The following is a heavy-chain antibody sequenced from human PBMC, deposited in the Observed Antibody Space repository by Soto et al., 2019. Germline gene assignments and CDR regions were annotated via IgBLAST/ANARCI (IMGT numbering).Heavy chain of an antibody. CDR3: ARPSITGSSYYYHGMDV. CDR2: IDPSDSYT. J-gene: IGHJ6*02. CDR1: GYSFTSYW. V-gene: IGHV5-10-1*01. D-gene: IGHD1-20*01. Sequence: GESLKISCKGSGYSFTSYWISWVRQMPGKGLEWMGRIDPSDSYTNYSPSFQGHVTISADKSISTAYLQWSSLKASDTAMYYCARPSITGSSYYYHGMDVWGPARTVTVPS.